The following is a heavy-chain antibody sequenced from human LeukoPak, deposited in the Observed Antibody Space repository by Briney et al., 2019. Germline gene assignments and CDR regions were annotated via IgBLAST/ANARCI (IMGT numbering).Heavy chain of an antibody. CDR2: IVVGSGNT. CDR1: GFTFTSSA. V-gene: IGHV1-58*02. D-gene: IGHD3-3*01. J-gene: IGHJ4*02. Sequence: SVKVSCKASGFTFTSSAMQWVRQARGQRLEWIGWIVVGSGNTNYAQKFQERVTITWDMSTSTAYMELSSPRSEDTAVYYCAVGSGYYLSLQYWGRGTLVTVSS. CDR3: AVGSGYYLSLQY.